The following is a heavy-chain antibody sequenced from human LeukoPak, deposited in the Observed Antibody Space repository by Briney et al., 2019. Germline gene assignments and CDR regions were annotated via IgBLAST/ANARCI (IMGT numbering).Heavy chain of an antibody. CDR1: GFTFSNYG. V-gene: IGHV3-30*18. CDR2: MSFDGSNK. J-gene: IGHJ4*02. Sequence: GRSLRLSCAASGFTFSNYGMHGVRHAPGKGLVWVTAMSFDGSNKYYADSVKRGFTISRDNSKNTLYQQRSSLRVEDTAVYYCAKAGAAPGTPVDYWGQGILVTVSS. D-gene: IGHD6-13*01. CDR3: AKAGAAPGTPVDY.